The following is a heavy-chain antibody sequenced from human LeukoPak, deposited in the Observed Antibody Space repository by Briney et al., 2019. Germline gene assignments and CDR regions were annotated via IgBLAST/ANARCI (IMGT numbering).Heavy chain of an antibody. V-gene: IGHV4-31*03. CDR3: ARAYYYGSGSYVDY. D-gene: IGHD3-10*01. CDR1: GGSISSGGYY. CDR2: TYYSGST. J-gene: IGHJ4*02. Sequence: PSQTLSLTCTVSGGSISSGGYYCSWIRQHPGKGLEWIGYTYYSGSTYYNPAFKSRTTISVDTSKNQYSLKLSSVTAADTAVYYCARAYYYGSGSYVDYWGQETLDSVSS.